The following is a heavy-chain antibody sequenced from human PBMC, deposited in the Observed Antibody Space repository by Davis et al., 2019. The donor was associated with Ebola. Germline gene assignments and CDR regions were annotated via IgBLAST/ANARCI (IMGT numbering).Heavy chain of an antibody. J-gene: IGHJ5*02. CDR1: GGSIISYY. V-gene: IGHV4-59*08. D-gene: IGHD3-16*01. CDR3: ARGGGWFDP. Sequence: SETLSLICTVSGGSIISYYWSWFRQPPGKGLEWLGYIYYSGNTNYNPSLKSRLSISVDTSRHQFSLKLSSVTAADTAVYFCARGGGWFDPWGQGTLVTVSS. CDR2: IYYSGNT.